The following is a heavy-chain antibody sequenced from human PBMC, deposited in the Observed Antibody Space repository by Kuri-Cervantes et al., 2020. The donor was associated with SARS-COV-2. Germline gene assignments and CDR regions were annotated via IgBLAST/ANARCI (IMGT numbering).Heavy chain of an antibody. CDR3: AKLSPSWYSYLGGVVNYMDV. J-gene: IGHJ6*03. V-gene: IGHV3-23*01. Sequence: GESLKISCAASGFTFSSYAMHWVRQAPGKGLEWVSAISGSGGSTYYPDSVKGRFTISRDNSKNTLYLQMNSLRAEYTAVYYCAKLSPSWYSYLGGVVNYMDVWGKGTTVTVSS. CDR2: ISGSGGST. D-gene: IGHD6-13*01. CDR1: GFTFSSYA.